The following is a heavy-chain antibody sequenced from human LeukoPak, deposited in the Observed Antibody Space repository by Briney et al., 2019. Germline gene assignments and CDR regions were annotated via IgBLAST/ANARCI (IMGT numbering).Heavy chain of an antibody. J-gene: IGHJ4*02. Sequence: GESLKISCKGSGYKFTNYWIGWVRQVPGKGLEYMGIIFLDDSDTRYSPSFQGRVTISADKSISTAYLQWSSLKASDTAIYYCARTDYEILTGCYPLDYWGQGTLVTVSS. V-gene: IGHV5-51*01. CDR3: ARTDYEILTGCYPLDY. D-gene: IGHD3-9*01. CDR1: GYKFTNYW. CDR2: IFLDDSDT.